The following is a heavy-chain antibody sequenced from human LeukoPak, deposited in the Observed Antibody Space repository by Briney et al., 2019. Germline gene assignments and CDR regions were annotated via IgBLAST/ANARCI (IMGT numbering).Heavy chain of an antibody. D-gene: IGHD2-2*01. Sequence: GGSLRLSCSASGFIFSNYVMSWVRQSPGKGLEWVSTLSSSGGSTYHADSVKGRFTISRDNSKNTLYLQMNSLRAEDTAVYYCATDLVVVLPAAYDNWGQGALVTVSS. J-gene: IGHJ4*02. CDR3: ATDLVVVLPAAYDN. CDR2: LSSSGGST. V-gene: IGHV3-23*01. CDR1: GFIFSNYV.